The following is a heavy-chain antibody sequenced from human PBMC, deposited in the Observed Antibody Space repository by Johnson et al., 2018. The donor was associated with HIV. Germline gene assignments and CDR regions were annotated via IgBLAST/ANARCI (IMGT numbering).Heavy chain of an antibody. CDR1: GFTFSDYY. CDR3: ARASGFDM. Sequence: QVQLVESGGGLVKPGGSLRLSCAASGFTFSDYYIHWIRQAPGKGLEWLAFITGRGTAIYADSVKGRFTISRDNAKNSLYLQMNSLRVDDTAVYYCARASGFDMWGQGTMVTVSS. V-gene: IGHV3-11*04. J-gene: IGHJ3*02. CDR2: ITGRGTAI. D-gene: IGHD1-26*01.